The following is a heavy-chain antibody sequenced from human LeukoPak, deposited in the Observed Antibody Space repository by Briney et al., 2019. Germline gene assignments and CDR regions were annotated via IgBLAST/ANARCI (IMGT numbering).Heavy chain of an antibody. J-gene: IGHJ4*02. CDR3: ATRGYSGYSPFDY. V-gene: IGHV1-8*01. CDR1: GYTFTSYD. D-gene: IGHD5-12*01. Sequence: ASVKVSCKASGYTFTSYDINWVRQATGQGLEWMGWMNPNSGNTGYAQKFQGRVTMTRNTSISTAYMELSSLRSEDTAVYYCATRGYSGYSPFDYWDQGTLVTVSS. CDR2: MNPNSGNT.